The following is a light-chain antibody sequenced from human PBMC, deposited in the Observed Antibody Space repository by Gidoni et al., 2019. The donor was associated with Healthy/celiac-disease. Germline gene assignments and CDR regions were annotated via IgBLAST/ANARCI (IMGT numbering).Light chain of an antibody. CDR3: QQYNNWPMYT. CDR1: QSVSSN. V-gene: IGKV3-15*01. CDR2: GAS. J-gene: IGKJ2*01. Sequence: EILLPHSPATLSVSPGERATLSCRASQSVSSNLAWYQQKPGQAPRLLIYGASTRATGIPARCSGSGSGTEGTLTISSLQSEDFAVDYCQQYNNWPMYTFGQGTKLEIK.